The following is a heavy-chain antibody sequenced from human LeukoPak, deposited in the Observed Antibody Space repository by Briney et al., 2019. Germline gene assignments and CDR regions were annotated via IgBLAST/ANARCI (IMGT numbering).Heavy chain of an antibody. Sequence: ASVKVSFKASGGTFSSYAISWVRQAPGQGLEWMGGIIPIFGTANYAQKFQGRVTITTDESTSTAYMELSSLRSEDTAVYYCAREGINYDILTGSQVHYYMDVWGKGTTVTVSS. CDR2: IIPIFGTA. J-gene: IGHJ6*03. V-gene: IGHV1-69*05. D-gene: IGHD3-9*01. CDR3: AREGINYDILTGSQVHYYMDV. CDR1: GGTFSSYA.